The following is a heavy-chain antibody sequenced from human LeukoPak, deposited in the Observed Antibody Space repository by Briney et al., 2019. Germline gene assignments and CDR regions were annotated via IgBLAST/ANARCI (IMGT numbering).Heavy chain of an antibody. CDR2: IYTSGST. CDR3: ARDKSSSWYIAFDI. J-gene: IGHJ3*02. D-gene: IGHD6-13*01. V-gene: IGHV4-4*07. CDR1: GGSISSYY. Sequence: KPSETLSLTCTVSGGSISSYYWSWIRQPAGKGLEWIGRIYTSGSTNYNPSLKSRVTMSVDTSKNQFSLKLSSVTAADTAVYYCARDKSSSWYIAFDIWGQGTMVTVSS.